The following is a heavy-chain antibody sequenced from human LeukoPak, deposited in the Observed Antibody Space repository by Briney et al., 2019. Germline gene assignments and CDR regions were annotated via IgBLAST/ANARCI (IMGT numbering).Heavy chain of an antibody. Sequence: ASLKVSCKASGYTFVNYYIHWVRQPPGQGLEWMGLVNPSSGGTNYAQNFQGRVTMTRDTSITTAYMELTSLIPDDTAVYFCARGGYCDYWGQGTLVTVSS. J-gene: IGHJ4*02. CDR1: GYTFVNYY. V-gene: IGHV1-2*02. CDR3: ARGGYCDY. CDR2: VNPSSGGT.